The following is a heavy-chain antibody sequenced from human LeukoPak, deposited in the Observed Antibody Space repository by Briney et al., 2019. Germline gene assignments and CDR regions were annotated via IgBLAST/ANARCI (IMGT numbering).Heavy chain of an antibody. Sequence: GASVKVSCKVSGYTLTELSMHWVRQAPGKGLEWMGGFDPEDGETIYAQKFQGRVTMTEDTSTDTAYMELSSLRSEDTAVYYCATSGDSGYSYGYDYYYYMDVWGKGTTVTVSS. CDR2: FDPEDGET. V-gene: IGHV1-24*01. CDR1: GYTLTELS. J-gene: IGHJ6*03. D-gene: IGHD5-18*01. CDR3: ATSGDSGYSYGYDYYYYMDV.